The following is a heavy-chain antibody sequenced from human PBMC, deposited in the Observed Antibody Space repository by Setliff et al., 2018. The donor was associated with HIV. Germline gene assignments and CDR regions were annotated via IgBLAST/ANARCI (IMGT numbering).Heavy chain of an antibody. J-gene: IGHJ6*03. V-gene: IGHV3-11*01. CDR2: ISSSGSTI. Sequence: GGSLRLSCAASGFTFSDYYMSWIRQAPGKGLEWVSYISSSGSTIYYADSVKGRFTISRDNAKNSLYLQMNSLRAEDTAVYYCARGDFDWNPYYYYYYMDVWGKGTTVTVSS. CDR1: GFTFSDYY. CDR3: ARGDFDWNPYYYYYYMDV. D-gene: IGHD3-9*01.